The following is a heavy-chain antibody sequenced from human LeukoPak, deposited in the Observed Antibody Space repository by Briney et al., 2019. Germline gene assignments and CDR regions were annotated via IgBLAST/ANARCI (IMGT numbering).Heavy chain of an antibody. CDR3: ARDRHGSGESHPSHKNYYYYMDV. V-gene: IGHV4-61*02. CDR1: GGSISSGSYY. D-gene: IGHD3-10*01. CDR2: IYTSGSI. Sequence: PSETLSLTCTVSGGSISSGSYYWSWIRQPAGKGLEWIARIYTSGSINYNPSLKSRVTISVDTSKNQFSLKLSSVTAADTAVYYCARDRHGSGESHPSHKNYYYYMDVWGKGTTVTISS. J-gene: IGHJ6*03.